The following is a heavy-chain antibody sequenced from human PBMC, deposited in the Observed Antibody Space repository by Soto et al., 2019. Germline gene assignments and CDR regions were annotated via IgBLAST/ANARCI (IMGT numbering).Heavy chain of an antibody. CDR3: AKDLVQGASSSWYEAY. CDR2: ISGSGGST. V-gene: IGHV3-23*01. D-gene: IGHD6-13*01. J-gene: IGHJ4*02. Sequence: EVQLLESGGGLVQPGGSLRLSCAASGFTFSSYAMSWVRQAPGKGLEWVSAISGSGGSTDYADSVKGRFTISRDNTKNTRYLKMRSVRAEDTAVYYCAKDLVQGASSSWYEAYWGQGTLVTVSS. CDR1: GFTFSSYA.